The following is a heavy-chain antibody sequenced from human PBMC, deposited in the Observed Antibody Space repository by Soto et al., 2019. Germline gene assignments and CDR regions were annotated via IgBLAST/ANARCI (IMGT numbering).Heavy chain of an antibody. CDR1: GGSINSFY. CDR2: IYYSGST. Sequence: SETLSLTCTVSGGSINSFYWSWIRQPPGKGLEWIGYIYYSGSTNYNPSLKSRVTISLDTSKNQFSLDLSSVTAADTAVYFCAKSRDTYYYYYYMDVWGKGTTVTVSS. V-gene: IGHV4-59*08. CDR3: AKSRDTYYYYYYMDV. D-gene: IGHD5-18*01. J-gene: IGHJ6*03.